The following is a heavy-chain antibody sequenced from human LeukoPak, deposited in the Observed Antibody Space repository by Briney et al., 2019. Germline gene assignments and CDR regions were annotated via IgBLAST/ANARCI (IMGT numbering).Heavy chain of an antibody. CDR2: ISWNSGSI. J-gene: IGHJ5*02. V-gene: IGHV3-9*03. D-gene: IGHD3-10*01. Sequence: GGSLRLSCAASGFTFDDYAMHWVRQAPGKGLEWVSGISWNSGSIGYADSVKGRFTISRDNAKNSLYLQMNCLRAEDMALYYCAKDDMVRGVISPNNWFDPWGQGTLVTVSS. CDR1: GFTFDDYA. CDR3: AKDDMVRGVISPNNWFDP.